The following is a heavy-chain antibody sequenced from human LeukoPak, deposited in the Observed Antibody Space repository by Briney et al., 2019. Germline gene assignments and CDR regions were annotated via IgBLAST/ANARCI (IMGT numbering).Heavy chain of an antibody. Sequence: PGGSLRLSCEGSGFTFSNYWMSWVRQAPGKGLEWVSAISGSGGSTYYADSVKGRFTISRDNSKNTLYLQMNSLRAEDTAVYYCAKPLIAAADYYFDYWGQGTLVTVSS. CDR3: AKPLIAAADYYFDY. J-gene: IGHJ4*02. V-gene: IGHV3-23*01. CDR2: ISGSGGST. D-gene: IGHD6-13*01. CDR1: GFTFSNYW.